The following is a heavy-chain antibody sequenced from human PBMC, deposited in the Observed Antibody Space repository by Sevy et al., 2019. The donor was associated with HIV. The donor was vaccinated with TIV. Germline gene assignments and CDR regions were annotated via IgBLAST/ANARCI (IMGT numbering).Heavy chain of an antibody. Sequence: KPSETLSLTCTVSGGSISSSSYYWGWIRQPPGKGLEWIGSIYYSGSTYYNPSLKSRVTISVDTSKNQFSLKLSSVTAADTAVYYCARHNPTAGVLDYWGQGTLVTVSS. V-gene: IGHV4-39*01. CDR1: GGSISSSSYY. CDR2: IYYSGST. J-gene: IGHJ4*02. D-gene: IGHD6-13*01. CDR3: ARHNPTAGVLDY.